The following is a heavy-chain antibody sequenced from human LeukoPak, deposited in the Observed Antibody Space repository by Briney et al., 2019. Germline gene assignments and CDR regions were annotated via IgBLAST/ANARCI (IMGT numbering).Heavy chain of an antibody. CDR1: GYTFTSYD. CDR3: ARGFYGDPADY. V-gene: IGHV1-8*01. D-gene: IGHD4-17*01. J-gene: IGHJ4*02. Sequence: ASVNVSCKASGYTFTSYDINWVRQATGHGLEWMGWMNPNSGNTGNAQKFQGRVTMTRNTSISTAYMELSSLRSEDTAVYYCARGFYGDPADYWGQGTLVTASS. CDR2: MNPNSGNT.